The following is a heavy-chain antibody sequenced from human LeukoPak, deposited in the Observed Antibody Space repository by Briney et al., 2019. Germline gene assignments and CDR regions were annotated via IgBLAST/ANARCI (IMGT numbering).Heavy chain of an antibody. J-gene: IGHJ3*02. Sequence: GGSLRLSCAASGFTFSSYWMNWVRQAPGKGLEWVSSISSSSSYIYYADSVKGRFTISRDNAKNSLYLQMNSLRAEDTAVYYCAREGGVGATFHAFDIWGQGTMVTVSS. V-gene: IGHV3-21*01. CDR2: ISSSSSYI. CDR1: GFTFSSYW. D-gene: IGHD1-26*01. CDR3: AREGGVGATFHAFDI.